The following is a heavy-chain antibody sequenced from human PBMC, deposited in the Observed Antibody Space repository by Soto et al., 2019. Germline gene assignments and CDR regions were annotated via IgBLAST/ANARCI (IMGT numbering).Heavy chain of an antibody. V-gene: IGHV1-46*01. CDR3: ARVPKSAAGTLDYYYVMDV. CDR1: GYTFTSYY. D-gene: IGHD6-13*01. Sequence: ASVKVSCKASGYTFTSYYMHWVRQAPGQGLEWMGIINPSGGSTSYAQKFQGRVTMTRDTSTSTVYMELSSLRSEDTAVYYCARVPKSAAGTLDYYYVMDVWGQGTTVTVSS. J-gene: IGHJ6*02. CDR2: INPSGGST.